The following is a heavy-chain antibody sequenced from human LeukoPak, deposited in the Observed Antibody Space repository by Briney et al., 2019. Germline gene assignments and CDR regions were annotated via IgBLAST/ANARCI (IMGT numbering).Heavy chain of an antibody. CDR1: GFTVSNNY. CDR3: ARARHYYDSSGYYSGNAFDI. CDR2: IYSGGST. V-gene: IGHV3-53*04. D-gene: IGHD3-22*01. J-gene: IGHJ3*02. Sequence: GGSLRLSCAASGFTVSNNYMSWVRQAPGKGLEWVSVIYSGGSTYYADSVKGRFTISRHNSKNTLYLQMNSLRAEDTAVYYCARARHYYDSSGYYSGNAFDIWGQGTMVTVSS.